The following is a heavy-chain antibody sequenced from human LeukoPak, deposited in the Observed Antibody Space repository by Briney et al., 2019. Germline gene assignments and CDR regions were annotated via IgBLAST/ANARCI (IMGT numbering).Heavy chain of an antibody. D-gene: IGHD5-18*01. CDR3: ARALSYSYGSMDF. V-gene: IGHV3-21*01. CDR2: ISSGSKYI. CDR1: TFTFSSYS. J-gene: IGHJ4*02. Sequence: SGGSLRVSCATSTFTFSSYSMNWVRQVPGKGLEWVSSISSGSKYIYNADSVKGRFTISRDNAKNSLYLQMNSLRAEDTAVYYCARALSYSYGSMDFWGQGTLVIVSS.